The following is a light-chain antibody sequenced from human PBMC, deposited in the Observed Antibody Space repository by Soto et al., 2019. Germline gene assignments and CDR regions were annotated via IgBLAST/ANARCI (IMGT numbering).Light chain of an antibody. CDR3: QQRSNWPTTYT. CDR2: DAS. J-gene: IGKJ2*01. V-gene: IGKV3-11*01. CDR1: QSVSSY. Sequence: EIVLTQSPATLSLSPGERATLSCRASQSVSSYLAWYQQKPGQAPRLLIYDASIRATGIPARFSSGGSGTHLTLTMSSLEPEDFAGYYCQQRSNWPTTYTFGQGTKLEIK.